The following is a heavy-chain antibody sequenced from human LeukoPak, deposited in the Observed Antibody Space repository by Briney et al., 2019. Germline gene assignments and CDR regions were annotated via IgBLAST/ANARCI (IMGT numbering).Heavy chain of an antibody. CDR3: ARQAYATRFDAFDI. CDR2: IYPDDSET. Sequence: GESLKISCQGSGYKFTTDYIGWVRQMPGKGLGWMGIIYPDDSETKYSPSFKGQVTMSVDKSITTAFLQWSSLKASDTAMYYCARQAYATRFDAFDIWGQGTMVTVSS. J-gene: IGHJ3*02. CDR1: GYKFTTDY. D-gene: IGHD2-15*01. V-gene: IGHV5-51*01.